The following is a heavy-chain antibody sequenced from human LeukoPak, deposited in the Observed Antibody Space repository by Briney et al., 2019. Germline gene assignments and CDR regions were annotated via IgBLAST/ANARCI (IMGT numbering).Heavy chain of an antibody. V-gene: IGHV4-59*01. Sequence: SETLSLTCTVSGGSISSYYWSWIRQPPGKGLEWIGYIYYSGSTNYNPSLKSRVTISVDTSKNQFSLKLSSVTAADTAVYYCARVYHDILTGYYRNYYYYYMDVWGKGTTVTVSS. CDR2: IYYSGST. D-gene: IGHD3-9*01. CDR1: GGSISSYY. CDR3: ARVYHDILTGYYRNYYYYYMDV. J-gene: IGHJ6*03.